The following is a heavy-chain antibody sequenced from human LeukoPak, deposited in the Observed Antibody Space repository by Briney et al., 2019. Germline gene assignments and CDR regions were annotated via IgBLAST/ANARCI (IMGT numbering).Heavy chain of an antibody. D-gene: IGHD2-8*01. CDR3: ARDHGIVLMVYAMDY. J-gene: IGHJ4*02. CDR1: GFTFSSYA. CDR2: ISGSGGST. V-gene: IGHV3-23*01. Sequence: GGSLTLSCGASGFTFSSYAMSWVRQTPVKGLEWVSVISGSGGSTYYADSVKGRFTISRVNSKNTQYLQMNSLRAEDTGVYYCARDHGIVLMVYAMDYWGQGTPVTVSS.